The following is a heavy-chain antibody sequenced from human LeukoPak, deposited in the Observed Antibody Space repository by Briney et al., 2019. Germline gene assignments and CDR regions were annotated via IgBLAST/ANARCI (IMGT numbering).Heavy chain of an antibody. CDR1: GFTFGSYS. J-gene: IGHJ4*02. V-gene: IGHV3-21*01. CDR2: ISSSSTYI. CDR3: ARDGCSGGTCFPWDS. D-gene: IGHD2-15*01. Sequence: PGGSLRLSCVASGFTFGSYSMNGVRQAPGKGLEWVSSISSSSTYIYYADSVKGRFTISRDNAKNSLYLQMNSLRAEDTAVYFCARDGCSGGTCFPWDSWGQGTLVTVSS.